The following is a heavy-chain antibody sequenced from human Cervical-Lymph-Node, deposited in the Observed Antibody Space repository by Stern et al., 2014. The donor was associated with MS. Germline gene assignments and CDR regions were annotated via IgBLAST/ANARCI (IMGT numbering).Heavy chain of an antibody. CDR2: IYPGDADT. CDR1: GYKFRIYW. V-gene: IGHV5-51*01. Sequence: VQLVESGAELIRPGESLKVSCKGSGYKFRIYWIAWVRQMPGQGLEWMGIIYPGDADTRYSPSFQGRVTISTDTSTSTAYLHWSSLNASDTAMYFCARQTTAWASDVWGQGTLVTVSS. J-gene: IGHJ4*02. CDR3: ARQTTAWASDV. D-gene: IGHD1-14*01.